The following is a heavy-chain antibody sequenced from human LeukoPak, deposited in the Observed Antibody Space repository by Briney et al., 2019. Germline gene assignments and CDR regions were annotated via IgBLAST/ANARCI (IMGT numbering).Heavy chain of an antibody. Sequence: PGGSLRLSCAASGFLFSASSLNWVRQAPGMGLEWLSSIKGDSSHISYAESVKGRFTISRDNTKNALFLQMNTLRAEDTAIYYCARGFVPAAFDLWGLGTLVIVSS. D-gene: IGHD2-2*01. CDR2: IKGDSSHI. V-gene: IGHV3-21*01. J-gene: IGHJ5*02. CDR1: GFLFSASS. CDR3: ARGFVPAAFDL.